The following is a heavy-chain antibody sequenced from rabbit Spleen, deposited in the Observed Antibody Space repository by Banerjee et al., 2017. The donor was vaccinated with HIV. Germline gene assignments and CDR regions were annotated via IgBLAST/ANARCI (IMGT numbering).Heavy chain of an antibody. Sequence: QEQLKESGGGLVQPGGSLKLSCKASGFDFSVYGLSWVRQAPGKGLEWIGYIDPLFGTTYYANWVNGRFTISSHNAQNTLYLQLNSLTVADTATYFCARDVGTYDYIDVYFDLWGPGTLVTVS. CDR1: GFDFSVYG. CDR3: ARDVGTYDYIDVYFDL. CDR2: IDPLFGTT. V-gene: IGHV1S47*01. D-gene: IGHD1-1*01. J-gene: IGHJ4*01.